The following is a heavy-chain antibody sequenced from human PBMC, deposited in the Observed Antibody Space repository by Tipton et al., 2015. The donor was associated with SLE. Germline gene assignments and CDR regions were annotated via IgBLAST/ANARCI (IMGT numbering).Heavy chain of an antibody. J-gene: IGHJ2*01. CDR1: GGSFSDYY. Sequence: LRLSCAVYGGSFSDYYWSWIRQPPGKGLEWIGEINHSGSTTYNPSLKSRVTISVDTSKNQFSLKLSSVTAADTAVYYCARDVSSGWYCDLWGRGTLVTVSS. D-gene: IGHD6-19*01. CDR2: INHSGST. CDR3: ARDVSSGWYCDL. V-gene: IGHV4-34*01.